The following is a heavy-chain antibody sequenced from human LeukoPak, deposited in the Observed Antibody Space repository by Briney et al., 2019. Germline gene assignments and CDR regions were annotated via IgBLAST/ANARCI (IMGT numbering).Heavy chain of an antibody. CDR1: GFTFSSYA. V-gene: IGHV3-23*01. CDR3: AKDRPSGSYSLGGDY. CDR2: ISGSGGST. D-gene: IGHD1-26*01. Sequence: GGSLRLSCAASGFTFSSYAMSWVRQAPGKGLEWVPAISGSGGSTYYADSVKGRFTISRDNSKNTLYLQMNSLRAEDTAVYYCAKDRPSGSYSLGGDYWGQGTLVTVSS. J-gene: IGHJ4*02.